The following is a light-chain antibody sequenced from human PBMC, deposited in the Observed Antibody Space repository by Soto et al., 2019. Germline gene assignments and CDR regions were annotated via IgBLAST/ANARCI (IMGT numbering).Light chain of an antibody. CDR1: LSVSSY. J-gene: IGKJ1*01. V-gene: IGKV3-11*01. CDR2: DAS. CDR3: HLSGISPH. Sequence: EIVMAQSPVTLSVSPWERATLSCRASLSVSSYLAWYQQKPGQAPRLLIYDASYRATGIPARFIGSGSGTDFTLTISSLEPEDFAVYYCHLSGISPHFGQGTKVDIK.